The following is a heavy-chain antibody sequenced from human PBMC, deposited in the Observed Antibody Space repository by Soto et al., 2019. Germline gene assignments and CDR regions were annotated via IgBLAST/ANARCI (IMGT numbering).Heavy chain of an antibody. CDR2: ISGSDGST. CDR3: VGPPRATGTDNIFGF. J-gene: IGHJ4*01. Sequence: EVQLLESGGGLVQPGGSLRLSCTASGFTLNNHAMSWVRQAPGKGLEWVSVISGSDGSTYYADSVRGRFSISRDSSKNTLYLPMSSRRAENTDVSYCVGPPRATGTDNIFGFWGPGTMVTVSS. V-gene: IGHV3-23*01. CDR1: GFTLNNHA. D-gene: IGHD4-17*01.